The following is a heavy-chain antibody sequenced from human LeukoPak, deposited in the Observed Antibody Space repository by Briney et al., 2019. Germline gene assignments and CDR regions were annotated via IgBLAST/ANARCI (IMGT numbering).Heavy chain of an antibody. CDR1: GFTFSDYS. CDR3: TRKGSQWDFLVDY. CDR2: IDSSSSYI. Sequence: GGSLRLSCAASGFTFSDYSMTWVRQAPGKGLEWVSSIDSSSSYIFYADSMKGRFTISRDNAKNSLYLQMDSLRAEDTAVYYCTRKGSQWDFLVDYWGQGTRVAVSP. J-gene: IGHJ4*02. V-gene: IGHV3-21*06. D-gene: IGHD2/OR15-2a*01.